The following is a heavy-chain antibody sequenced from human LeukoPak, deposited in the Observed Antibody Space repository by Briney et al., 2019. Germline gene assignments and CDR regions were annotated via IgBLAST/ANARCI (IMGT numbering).Heavy chain of an antibody. CDR1: GGSISSGSYY. CDR3: ARAMLGSYYGSGSFDY. V-gene: IGHV4-61*02. Sequence: SETLSLTCTVSGGSISSGSYYWSWIRQPAGKGLEWIGRIYTSGSTNYNPSLKSRVTISVDTSKNQFSLKLSSVTAADTAVYYCARAMLGSYYGSGSFDYWGQGTLVAVSS. CDR2: IYTSGST. D-gene: IGHD3-10*01. J-gene: IGHJ4*02.